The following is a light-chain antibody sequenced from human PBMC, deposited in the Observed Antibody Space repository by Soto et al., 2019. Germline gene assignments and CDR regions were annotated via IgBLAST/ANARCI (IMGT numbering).Light chain of an antibody. CDR3: QQRNNCPLT. CDR1: RSVTTF. J-gene: IGKJ4*01. V-gene: IGKV3-11*01. Sequence: EIVLTQSPATLSLSPGERATLSCRASRSVTTFLAWYQQKPPQAPRLLIHDASKRATGVPTSFSGSGSGTDFTLTISSLEPEEFAVEHCQQRNNCPLTFGGGTKVERK. CDR2: DAS.